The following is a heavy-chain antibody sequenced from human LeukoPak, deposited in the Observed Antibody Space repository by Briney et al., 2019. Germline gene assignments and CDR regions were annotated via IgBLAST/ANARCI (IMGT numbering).Heavy chain of an antibody. Sequence: PGGSLRLSCGASGFTFSDYSMNWVRQAPAKGLAWVASTTSAGGYKYYADSVKGRFTISRDNAENSLFLQMNSLRAEDTAVYFCATSGGFVLPNAITENWYMDVWGRGTSVTVSS. CDR1: GFTFSDYS. J-gene: IGHJ6*03. D-gene: IGHD2-2*01. CDR3: ATSGGFVLPNAITENWYMDV. CDR2: TTSAGGYK. V-gene: IGHV3-21*01.